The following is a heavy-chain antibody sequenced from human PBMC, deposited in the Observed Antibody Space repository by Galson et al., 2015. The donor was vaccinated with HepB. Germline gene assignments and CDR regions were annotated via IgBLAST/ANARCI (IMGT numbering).Heavy chain of an antibody. CDR1: GFTFTDYN. J-gene: IGHJ4*01. D-gene: IGHD5-12*01. CDR3: ARGGYGRAFDF. Sequence: SLRLSCAASGFTFTDYNMNWVRQAPGKGLEWVSSISGSNYIYYADSLKGRFTISRDNAKNSLCLQMNSLTVDDTAVYYCARGGYGRAFDFWGHGTLVTVSS. V-gene: IGHV3-69-1*01. CDR2: ISGSNYI.